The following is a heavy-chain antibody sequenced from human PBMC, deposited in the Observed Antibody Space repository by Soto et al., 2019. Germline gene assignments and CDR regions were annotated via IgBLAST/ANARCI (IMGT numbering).Heavy chain of an antibody. CDR3: ARQVPPTYYYDSSGPNYFDY. J-gene: IGHJ4*02. CDR1: GYSFTSYW. CDR2: IYPGDSDT. Sequence: HGEALKISCKGSGYSFTSYWIGWVRQMPGKGLEWMGIIYPGDSDTRYSPSFQGQVTISADKSISTAYLQWSSLKASDTAMYYCARQVPPTYYYDSSGPNYFDYWGQGTLVTVSS. D-gene: IGHD3-22*01. V-gene: IGHV5-51*01.